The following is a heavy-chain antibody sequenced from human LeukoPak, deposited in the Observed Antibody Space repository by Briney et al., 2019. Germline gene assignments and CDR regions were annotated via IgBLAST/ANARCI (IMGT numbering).Heavy chain of an antibody. D-gene: IGHD6-13*01. CDR2: ISSSSSYI. CDR3: AKTAAGRGGYYFDY. Sequence: KPGGSLRLSCAASGFTFSSYSMSWVRQAPGKGLEWVSSISSSSSYIYYADSVKGRFTISRDNAKNSLYLQMNSLRAEDTAVYYCAKTAAGRGGYYFDYWGQGTLVTVSS. V-gene: IGHV3-21*01. J-gene: IGHJ4*02. CDR1: GFTFSSYS.